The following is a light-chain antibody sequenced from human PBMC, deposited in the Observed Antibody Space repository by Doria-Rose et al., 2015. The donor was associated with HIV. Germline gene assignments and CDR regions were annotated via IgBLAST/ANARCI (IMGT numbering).Light chain of an antibody. Sequence: QSVLTQPASVSGSPGQSITISCTGTISDVGGYNYVSWYQQHPGKAPKLMIYDVSKRPSGVSNRFSGSKSVNTASLTISGLQAEDEADYYCSSYTSSSTRVFGGGTKLTVL. CDR3: SSYTSSSTRV. V-gene: IGLV2-14*01. CDR1: ISDVGGYNY. J-gene: IGLJ2*01. CDR2: DVS.